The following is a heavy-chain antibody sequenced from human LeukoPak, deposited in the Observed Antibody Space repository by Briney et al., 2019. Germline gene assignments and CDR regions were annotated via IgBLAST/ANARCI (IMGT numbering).Heavy chain of an antibody. CDR2: ISSSSSTI. J-gene: IGHJ4*02. CDR1: GFTFSSYS. V-gene: IGHV3-48*01. CDR3: ARSGRYCSSTSCYTDY. D-gene: IGHD2-2*02. Sequence: GGSLRLSCAASGFTFSSYSMNWVRQAPGKGLEWVSYISSSSSTIYYADSVKGRFTISRDNAKNSLYLQMNSLRAEDTAVYYCARSGRYCSSTSCYTDYRGQGTLVTVSS.